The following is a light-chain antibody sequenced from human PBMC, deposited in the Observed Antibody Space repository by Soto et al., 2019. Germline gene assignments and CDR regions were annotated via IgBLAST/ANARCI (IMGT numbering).Light chain of an antibody. CDR1: SSDIGGYEY. CDR3: SSYTSSGTYV. CDR2: DVT. V-gene: IGLV2-14*03. Sequence: QSALTQPASVSGSPGQSIIISCTGTSSDIGGYEYVCWYQQHPGKVPKLMIYDVTDRPSGVSDRFSGSKSGNTASLTISGLQAEDGADYYCSSYTSSGTYVFGTGTKLTVL. J-gene: IGLJ1*01.